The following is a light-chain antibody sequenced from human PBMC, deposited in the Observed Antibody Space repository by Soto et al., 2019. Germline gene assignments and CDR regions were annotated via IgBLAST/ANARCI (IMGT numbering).Light chain of an antibody. Sequence: DIQLTQSPSFLSSSVGDTVTITCRASQTMSSYLAWYQQKPGKVPNLLIRSASTLETGVPPRFSGGGSGTEFTLTISTLQPDDSAIYYCQQLDGSQHTFGGGTNVEIK. V-gene: IGKV1-9*01. CDR3: QQLDGSQHT. CDR2: SAS. CDR1: QTMSSY. J-gene: IGKJ4*01.